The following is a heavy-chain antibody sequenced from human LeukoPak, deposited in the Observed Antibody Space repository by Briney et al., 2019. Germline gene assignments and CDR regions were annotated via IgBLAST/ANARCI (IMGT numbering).Heavy chain of an antibody. J-gene: IGHJ5*02. CDR3: AKDRMETLIGSWFDP. D-gene: IGHD4-23*01. CDR2: ISYDGRHK. V-gene: IGHV3-30*18. Sequence: GSSLRLSCAASGFTFSTYGMHWVRQTPGKGLEWVAVISYDGRHKYYEDSVKGRFTISRDNSKNTLYLQMDSLRAEDTAVYYCAKDRMETLIGSWFDPWGQGTLVTVSS. CDR1: GFTFSTYG.